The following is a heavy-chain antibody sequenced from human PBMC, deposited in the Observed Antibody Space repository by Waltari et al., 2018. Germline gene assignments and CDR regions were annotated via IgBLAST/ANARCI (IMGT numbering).Heavy chain of an antibody. D-gene: IGHD3-3*01. CDR3: AKDRRDFWSGYYSVDY. J-gene: IGHJ4*02. CDR1: GFTFNANG. Sequence: QVQLVESGGGVVQPGESLRLSCATSGFTFNANGMHWVRQAPGKALGWVAFIRYDGTYKKYVDSVKGRFTISRDNVENTVNLQMSSLRIEDTAVYYCAKDRRDFWSGYYSVDYWGQGTLVTVSS. CDR2: IRYDGTYK. V-gene: IGHV3-30*02.